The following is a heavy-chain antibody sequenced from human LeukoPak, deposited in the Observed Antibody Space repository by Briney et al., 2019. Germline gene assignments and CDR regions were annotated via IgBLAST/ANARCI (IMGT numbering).Heavy chain of an antibody. CDR2: ITYSSSII. CDR3: ARDGIAAVDDAFDI. D-gene: IGHD6-13*01. Sequence: PGGSLRLSCAASGFTFSSYSMNWARQAPGKGLEWVSYITYSSSIIYYADSVKGRFTISRDNAKNSVYLQMNSLRAEDTAVYYCARDGIAAVDDAFDIWGQGTMVTVSS. CDR1: GFTFSSYS. J-gene: IGHJ3*02. V-gene: IGHV3-48*01.